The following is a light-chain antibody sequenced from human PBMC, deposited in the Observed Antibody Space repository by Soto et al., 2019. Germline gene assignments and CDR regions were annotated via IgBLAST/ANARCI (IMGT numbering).Light chain of an antibody. CDR1: QSIGYY. J-gene: IGKJ1*01. CDR3: QQRGNWPPTWT. Sequence: EIVLTQSPATLSLSPGERATLSCRAIQSIGYYLAWYQEKPGQAPRLLIYDASIRATGIPARFSGSGSGTDFTLTISSLEPEDFAVYYCQQRGNWPPTWTFGQGTKVDIK. V-gene: IGKV3-11*01. CDR2: DAS.